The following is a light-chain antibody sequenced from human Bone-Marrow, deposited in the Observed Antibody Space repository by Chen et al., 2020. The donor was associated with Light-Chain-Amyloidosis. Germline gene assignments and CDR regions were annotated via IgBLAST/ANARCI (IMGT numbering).Light chain of an antibody. Sequence: SYVLTQPSSVSVAPGQTATIACGGNNIGSTSVHWYQQTPGQATLLVVYDDSDRPSGITERLSCSNSGKTATLTISRVEAGDEADYYCQVWDRSSDRPVFGGVTKLTVL. CDR3: QVWDRSSDRPV. J-gene: IGLJ3*02. V-gene: IGLV3-21*02. CDR2: DDS. CDR1: NIGSTS.